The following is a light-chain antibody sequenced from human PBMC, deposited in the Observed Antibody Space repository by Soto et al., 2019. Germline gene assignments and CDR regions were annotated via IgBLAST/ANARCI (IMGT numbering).Light chain of an antibody. V-gene: IGLV2-14*03. Sequence: QSVLTQPASVSGSPGQSITIPCTGTSSDVGGYNYVSWYQHHPGKAPKLIIYVVSNRPSGVSIRFSGSKSDNTASLTISGLQPEDEADYHCSSYTTSNTRQIVFGTGTKVTVL. CDR2: VVS. J-gene: IGLJ1*01. CDR3: SSYTTSNTRQIV. CDR1: SSDVGGYNY.